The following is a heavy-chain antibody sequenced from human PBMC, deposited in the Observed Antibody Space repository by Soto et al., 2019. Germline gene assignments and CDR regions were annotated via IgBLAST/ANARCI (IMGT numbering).Heavy chain of an antibody. CDR3: VISTSRSLYSYCVDL. CDR2: IYYSGST. Sequence: PSETLSLTCTVSGGSISSGDSYWSWIRQSPGKGLEWIGYIYYSGSTYYNPSLKSRVTISADTSKNQFSLKLSSVTGAHTAVYYCVISTSRSLYSYCVDLWGQATTVTVSS. D-gene: IGHD1-1*01. CDR1: GGSISSGDSY. J-gene: IGHJ6*02. V-gene: IGHV4-30-4*01.